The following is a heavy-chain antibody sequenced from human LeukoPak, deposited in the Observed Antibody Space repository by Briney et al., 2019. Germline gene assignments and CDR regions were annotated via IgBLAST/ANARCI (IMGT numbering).Heavy chain of an antibody. CDR3: ARHYVAAAGPDY. V-gene: IGHV4-39*01. D-gene: IGHD6-13*01. J-gene: IGHJ4*02. Sequence: XGXIRXPPXXXLEWIGSIYYSGSTYYNPSLKSRVTISVDTSKNQFSLKLSSVTAADTAVYYCARHYVAAAGPDYWGQGTLVTVSS. CDR2: IYYSGST.